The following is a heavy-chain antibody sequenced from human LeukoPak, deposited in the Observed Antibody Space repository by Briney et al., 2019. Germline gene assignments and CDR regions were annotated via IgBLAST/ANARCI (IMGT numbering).Heavy chain of an antibody. CDR1: GGSFSGYY. Sequence: SETLSLTCAVYGGSFSGYYWSWIRQPPGKGLEWMGEINHSGSTNYNPSLKSRVTISVDTSKNQFSLKLSSVTAADTAVYYCARGVVVVPATTHWFDPWGQGTLATVSS. V-gene: IGHV4-34*01. J-gene: IGHJ5*02. CDR2: INHSGST. CDR3: ARGVVVVPATTHWFDP. D-gene: IGHD2-2*01.